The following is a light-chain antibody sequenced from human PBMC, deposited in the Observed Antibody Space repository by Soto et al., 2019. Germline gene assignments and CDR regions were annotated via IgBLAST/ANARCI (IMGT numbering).Light chain of an antibody. J-gene: IGLJ2*01. CDR1: SSNIGSNY. V-gene: IGLV1-47*01. CDR3: AAWDDSLSVV. CDR2: RNN. Sequence: QSVLTQPPSASGTPGQRVTISCSGSSSNIGSNYVYWYQQLPGTAPKLLIYRNNQRPSGVPDRFSGSKSGTSASLAISGLRSEDEADYYCAAWDDSLSVVFGGGTTVTVL.